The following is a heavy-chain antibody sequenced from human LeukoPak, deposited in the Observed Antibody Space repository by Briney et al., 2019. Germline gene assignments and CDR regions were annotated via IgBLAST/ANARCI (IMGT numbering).Heavy chain of an antibody. V-gene: IGHV3-7*01. CDR2: IKEDGSEK. J-gene: IGHJ4*02. D-gene: IGHD2-15*01. Sequence: PGGSLRLSCAASGFTFSDYWMSWVRHAPGKGLEWVANIKEDGSEKYYVDSVKGRFTISRDNAKNSLYLQMNSLRVEDTAVYYCARASRGIAANLCFDYWGQGTLVTVSP. CDR1: GFTFSDYW. CDR3: ARASRGIAANLCFDY.